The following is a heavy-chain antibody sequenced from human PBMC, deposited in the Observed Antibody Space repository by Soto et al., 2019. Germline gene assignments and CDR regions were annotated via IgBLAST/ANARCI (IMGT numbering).Heavy chain of an antibody. Sequence: GGSLRLSCAASGITLSDYGMSWVRQAPGKGLEWVATIRYDERNEDYADSVKGRFTISRDISKKTLYLQMNSLRTEDTAVYYCARGDRWLDPGAFDFWGQRTMFTVSS. CDR2: IRYDERNE. CDR3: ARGDRWLDPGAFDF. J-gene: IGHJ3*01. D-gene: IGHD3-22*01. V-gene: IGHV3-30*02. CDR1: GITLSDYG.